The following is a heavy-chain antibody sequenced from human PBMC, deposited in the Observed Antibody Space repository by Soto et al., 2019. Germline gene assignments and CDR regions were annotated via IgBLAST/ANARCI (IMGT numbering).Heavy chain of an antibody. J-gene: IGHJ4*02. V-gene: IGHV1-69*01. D-gene: IGHD4-4*01. CDR1: GGAFSNYA. CDR2: ILPRLKTP. CDR3: ARDLDDGGNSVYDF. Sequence: QVRLVQSGAEVRKTGSSVKVSCKTSGGAFSNYAIVWVRQAPGHGLEWMGEILPRLKTPTYAQKFQGRVTLTSDELTTTAYMELSSLTHEDTAVYYCARDLDDGGNSVYDFWGQGTLVTVSS.